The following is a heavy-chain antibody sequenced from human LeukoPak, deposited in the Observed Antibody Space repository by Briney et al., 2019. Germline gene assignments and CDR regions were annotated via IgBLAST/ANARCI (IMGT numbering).Heavy chain of an antibody. CDR1: GYTFTSYG. CDR3: ARDYLLGNSPHFGY. V-gene: IGHV1-18*01. Sequence: GASVKVSCKASGYTFTSYGISWVRQAPGQGLEWMGWISAYNGNTNYAQKLQGRVTMTTGTSTSTAYMELRSLRSDDTAVYYCARDYLLGNSPHFGYWGQGTLVTVSS. J-gene: IGHJ4*02. CDR2: ISAYNGNT. D-gene: IGHD2-21*01.